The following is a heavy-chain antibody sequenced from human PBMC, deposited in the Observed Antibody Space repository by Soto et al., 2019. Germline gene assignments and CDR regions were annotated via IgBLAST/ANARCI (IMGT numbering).Heavy chain of an antibody. D-gene: IGHD7-27*01. CDR2: IIPIFGTA. V-gene: IGHV1-69*13. Sequence: VKVSCKASGGTFSSYAISWVRQAPGQGLEWMGGIIPIFGTANYAQKFQGRVTITADESTSTAYMELSSLRSEDTAVYYCARVSNHADAFDIWGQGTMVTVSS. CDR1: GGTFSSYA. CDR3: ARVSNHADAFDI. J-gene: IGHJ3*02.